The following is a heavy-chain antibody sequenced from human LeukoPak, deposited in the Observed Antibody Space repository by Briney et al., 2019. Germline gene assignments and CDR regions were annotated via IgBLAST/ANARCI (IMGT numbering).Heavy chain of an antibody. Sequence: GGSLRLSCAASGFTFSNFAMTWVRQAPGKGLEWVSGVRGSAGSTYYADSVKGRFTISRDNSKNTLYLQMNSLRAEDTAVYYCAREEAIAAGGTFFDYWGQGALVTVSS. V-gene: IGHV3-23*01. CDR1: GFTFSNFA. D-gene: IGHD6-13*01. J-gene: IGHJ4*02. CDR3: AREEAIAAGGTFFDY. CDR2: VRGSAGST.